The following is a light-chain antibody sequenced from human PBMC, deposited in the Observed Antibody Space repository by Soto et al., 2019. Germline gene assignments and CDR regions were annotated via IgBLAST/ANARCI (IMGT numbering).Light chain of an antibody. V-gene: IGKV3D-15*02. Sequence: EIVMMQSPATLSVSPGERATLSCRASQSVSSNLAWYQQKPGQAPRLLIYGASTRATGIPARFSGSGSGTDFTLTISRLEPEDFAVYYCQQYVSSPLTFGGGTKVDIK. CDR2: GAS. CDR1: QSVSSN. CDR3: QQYVSSPLT. J-gene: IGKJ4*01.